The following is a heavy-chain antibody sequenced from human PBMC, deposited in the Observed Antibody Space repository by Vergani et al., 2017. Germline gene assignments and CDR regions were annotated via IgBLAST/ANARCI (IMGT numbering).Heavy chain of an antibody. CDR3: ASAITIFGVVINYYYYMDV. V-gene: IGHV1-69*01. CDR2: IIPIFGTA. D-gene: IGHD3-3*01. CDR1: GGTFSSYA. Sequence: QVQLVQSGAEVKKPGSSVKVSCKASGGTFSSYAISWVRQAPGQGLEWMGGIIPIFGTANYAQKFQGRVTITADESTSTAYMELSSLRSEDTAVYYCASAITIFGVVINYYYYMDVWGKGTTVTVSS. J-gene: IGHJ6*03.